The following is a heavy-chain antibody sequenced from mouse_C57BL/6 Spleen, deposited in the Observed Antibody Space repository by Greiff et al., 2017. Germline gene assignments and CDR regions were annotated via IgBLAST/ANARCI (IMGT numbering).Heavy chain of an antibody. CDR3: ARGSELRPMDF. D-gene: IGHD1-1*01. V-gene: IGHV5-17*01. Sequence: EVKLMESGGGLVKPGGSLKLSCAASGFTFSDYGMHWVRQAPEKGLEWVAYISSGSSTIYYADTVKGRFTISRDNAKNTLCLQMTSLRSEDTAMYYCARGSELRPMDFWGQGTSVTVSS. CDR1: GFTFSDYG. CDR2: ISSGSSTI. J-gene: IGHJ4*01.